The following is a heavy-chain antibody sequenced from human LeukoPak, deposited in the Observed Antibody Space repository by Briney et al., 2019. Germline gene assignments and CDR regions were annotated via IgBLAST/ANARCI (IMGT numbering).Heavy chain of an antibody. D-gene: IGHD5-18*01. CDR2: INPNSGGT. CDR3: ARDRIWDTAMVLGHFDY. V-gene: IGHV1-2*02. J-gene: IGHJ4*02. Sequence: GASVKVSCKASGYTFTGYYMHWVRQAPGQGLEWMGWINPNSGGTNYAQKFQGRVTMTRDTSISTAYMELSRLRSEDTAVYYCARDRIWDTAMVLGHFDYWGQGTLVTVSS. CDR1: GYTFTGYY.